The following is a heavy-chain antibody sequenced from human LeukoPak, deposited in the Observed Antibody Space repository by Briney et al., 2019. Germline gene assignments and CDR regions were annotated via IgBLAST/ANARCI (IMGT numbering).Heavy chain of an antibody. D-gene: IGHD3-3*01. CDR3: AKDRATIYSNDAFDI. CDR2: ISGSGGST. CDR1: GFTFSSYA. J-gene: IGHJ3*02. V-gene: IGHV3-23*01. Sequence: GGSLRLSCAASGFTFSSYAMSWVRQAPGKGLEWVSGISGSGGSTYYADSVKGRFTISGDNSKNTLYLQMNSLRADDTAVYYCAKDRATIYSNDAFDIWGQGTMVTVSS.